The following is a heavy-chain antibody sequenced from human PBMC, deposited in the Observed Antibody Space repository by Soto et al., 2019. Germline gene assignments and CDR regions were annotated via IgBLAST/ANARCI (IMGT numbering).Heavy chain of an antibody. V-gene: IGHV4-39*01. CDR3: ARSYDFWSGSFDP. CDR1: GGSISSSSYY. CDR2: IYYSGST. J-gene: IGHJ5*02. Sequence: QLQLQESGPGLVKPSETLSLTCTVSGGSISSSSYYWGWIRQPPGKGLEWIGSIYYSGSTYYNPSLKSRVTISVDTSKNQFSLKLSSVTAADTAVYYCARSYDFWSGSFDPWGQGTLVTVSS. D-gene: IGHD3-3*01.